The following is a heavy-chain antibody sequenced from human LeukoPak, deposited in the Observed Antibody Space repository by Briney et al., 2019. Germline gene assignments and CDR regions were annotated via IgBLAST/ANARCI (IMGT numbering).Heavy chain of an antibody. Sequence: GSAVRVSCMASVGTFSSYAISWVRLAPGQGLEWMGGIIPIFGTSNYAQKFHGRVTSTADESTSTDHIELSGLISEDTAVSCCARAAYYDILTGPKPRYFDYWGQGALFSVSP. V-gene: IGHV1-69*01. D-gene: IGHD3-9*01. CDR1: VGTFSSYA. CDR2: IIPIFGTS. CDR3: ARAAYYDILTGPKPRYFDY. J-gene: IGHJ4*02.